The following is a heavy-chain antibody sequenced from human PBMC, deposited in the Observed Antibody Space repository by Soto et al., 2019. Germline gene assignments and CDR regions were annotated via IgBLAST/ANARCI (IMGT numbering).Heavy chain of an antibody. CDR1: GGSVSSGRYY. CDR2: IYYSGST. Sequence: QVQLQESGPGLVNPSETLSLTCSVSGGSVSSGRYYWSWIRQPPGKGLEWLGYIYYSGSTNYNPSLKSRVTVSVDTSKNQVSLNLSSVTAADTAVYYCALIAAAARFAPWGQGTLVTVSS. V-gene: IGHV4-61*01. D-gene: IGHD6-13*01. J-gene: IGHJ5*02. CDR3: ALIAAAARFAP.